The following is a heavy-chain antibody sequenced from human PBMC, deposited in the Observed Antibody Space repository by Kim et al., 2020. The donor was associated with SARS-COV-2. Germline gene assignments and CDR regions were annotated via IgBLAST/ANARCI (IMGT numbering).Heavy chain of an antibody. V-gene: IGHV4-34*01. Sequence: SETLSLTCAVYGGSFSGYYWSWIRQPPGKGLEWIGEINHSGSTHYNPSLKSRVTISVDTSKNQFSLKLSSVTAADTAVYYCARGSASSGYRSYYYYGMDV. D-gene: IGHD3-22*01. J-gene: IGHJ6*01. CDR3: ARGSASSGYRSYYYYGMDV. CDR2: INHSGST. CDR1: GGSFSGYY.